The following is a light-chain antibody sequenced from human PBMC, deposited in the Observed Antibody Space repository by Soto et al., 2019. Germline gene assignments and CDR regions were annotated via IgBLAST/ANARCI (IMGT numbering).Light chain of an antibody. CDR3: MQALQTPT. CDR2: LAS. CDR1: HVLLHSDGYNY. J-gene: IGKJ4*01. Sequence: EIVMTQSPLSLPVTPGEPASISCISSHVLLHSDGYNYLAWYLQKPGHSPQLLIDLASSRASGVPDRFSGSGSGTDFTLKISRVEAEDVGVYYCMQALQTPTFGGGTKVDIK. V-gene: IGKV2-28*01.